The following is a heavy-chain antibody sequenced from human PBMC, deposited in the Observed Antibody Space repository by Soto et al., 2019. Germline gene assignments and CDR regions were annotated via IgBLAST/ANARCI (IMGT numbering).Heavy chain of an antibody. D-gene: IGHD1-7*01. J-gene: IGHJ4*02. V-gene: IGHV6-1*01. CDR2: TYYRSKWYN. CDR1: GDSVSSNSAS. Sequence: PSQTLSLTCAISGDSVSSNSASCNWIRESPSRGLEWLGRTYYRSKWYNDYAVSAKSRITINPDTSKNKFSLQLNSVPSEDTAVYYCARDRRLELFDYWGQGTLVTVSS. CDR3: ARDRRLELFDY.